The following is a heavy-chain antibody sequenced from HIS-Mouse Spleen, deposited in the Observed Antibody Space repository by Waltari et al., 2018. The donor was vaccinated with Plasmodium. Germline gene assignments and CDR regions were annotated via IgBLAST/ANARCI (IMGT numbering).Heavy chain of an antibody. CDR2: IYYSGST. J-gene: IGHJ3*02. CDR1: GGSISSYY. CDR3: ARVGRRIWGAFDI. V-gene: IGHV4-59*01. Sequence: QVQLQESGPGLVKPSETLSLTCPVSGGSISSYYWSWIRQPPGKGLEWIGYIYYSGSTNYNHSLKGRVTISVDTSKNQFSLKLSAVTAADTAVYYCARVGRRIWGAFDIWGQGTMVTVSS. D-gene: IGHD3-16*01.